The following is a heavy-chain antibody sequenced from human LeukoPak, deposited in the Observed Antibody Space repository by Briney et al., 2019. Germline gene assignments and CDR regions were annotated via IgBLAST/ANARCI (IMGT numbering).Heavy chain of an antibody. D-gene: IGHD3-22*01. Sequence: PSETLSLTCTVSGGSISSSNHYWGWIRQPPGKWLERIGNIYYSGSTYYNPSLKSRVTISVDTSKNQFSLKLSSVTAADTAVYYCPSVARDSSGYHYFDYWGQGTLVTVSS. V-gene: IGHV4-39*01. J-gene: IGHJ4*02. CDR1: GGSISSSNHY. CDR2: IYYSGST. CDR3: PSVARDSSGYHYFDY.